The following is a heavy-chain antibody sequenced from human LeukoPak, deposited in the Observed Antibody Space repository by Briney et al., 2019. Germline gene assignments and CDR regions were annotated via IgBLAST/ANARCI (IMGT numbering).Heavy chain of an antibody. J-gene: IGHJ4*02. Sequence: GGSLRLSCAASGFTFSSYGMHWVRQAPGKGLEWVAVISYDGSNKYYADSVKGRFTISRDNSKNTLYLQMNSLRAEDTAVYYCTRPSYYGSGSYHEDYWGQGTLVTVSS. CDR2: ISYDGSNK. V-gene: IGHV3-30*03. CDR1: GFTFSSYG. CDR3: TRPSYYGSGSYHEDY. D-gene: IGHD3-10*01.